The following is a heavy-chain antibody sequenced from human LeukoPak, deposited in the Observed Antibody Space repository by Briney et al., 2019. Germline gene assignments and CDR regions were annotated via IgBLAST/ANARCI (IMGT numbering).Heavy chain of an antibody. CDR3: ARDASTAGYTFQF. V-gene: IGHV1-46*01. J-gene: IGHJ4*02. Sequence: ASVKVSCKASGYSFTKFGISWVRQAPGQGLEWMGVINPTGGSTSYAQNFQDRVTMITDTSTSTVYMDLNSLRSEDTAMYFCARDASTAGYTFQFWGQGSPVIVSS. CDR2: INPTGGST. D-gene: IGHD5-24*01. CDR1: GYSFTKFG.